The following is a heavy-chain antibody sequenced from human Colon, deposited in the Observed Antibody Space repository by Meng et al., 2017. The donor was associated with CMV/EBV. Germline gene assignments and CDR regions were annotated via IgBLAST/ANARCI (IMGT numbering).Heavy chain of an antibody. V-gene: IGHV4-59*01. Sequence: SETLSLTCTVSGGSISSYYWSWIRQPPGKGLEWLGYVFFSGCTNYNPSLKSRVTISVDTPKNQFSLRLTSVTAADTAVYYCAAQRKETCASTSCPLHFWGQGTLVTVSS. CDR3: AAQRKETCASTSCPLHF. CDR1: GGSISSYY. J-gene: IGHJ4*02. D-gene: IGHD2-2*01. CDR2: VFFSGCT.